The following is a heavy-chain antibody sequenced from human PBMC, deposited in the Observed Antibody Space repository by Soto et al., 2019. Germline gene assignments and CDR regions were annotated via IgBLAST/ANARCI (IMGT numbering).Heavy chain of an antibody. CDR1: GFTFSSYA. J-gene: IGHJ4*02. Sequence: PGGSLRLSCAASGFTFSSYAMSWVRQAPGKGLEWVSAISGSGGSTYYADSVKGRFTISRDNSKNTLYLQMNSLRAEDTAVYYCAKDHSAIFGVVRYYFDYWGQGTLVTVSS. V-gene: IGHV3-23*01. D-gene: IGHD3-3*01. CDR3: AKDHSAIFGVVRYYFDY. CDR2: ISGSGGST.